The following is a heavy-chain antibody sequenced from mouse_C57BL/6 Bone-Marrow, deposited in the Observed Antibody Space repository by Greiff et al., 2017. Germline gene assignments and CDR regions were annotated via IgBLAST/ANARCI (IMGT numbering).Heavy chain of an antibody. CDR2: INPSSGYT. J-gene: IGHJ4*01. CDR1: GYTFTSYW. D-gene: IGHD1-1*01. V-gene: IGHV1-7*01. Sequence: QVQLKQSGAELAKPGASVKLSCKASGYTFTSYWMHWVKQRPGQGLEWIGYINPSSGYTKYNQKFKDKATLTADKSSSTAYMQLSSLTYEDSAVYYCARRGIYYYGSSYFYYAMDYWGQGTSVTVSS. CDR3: ARRGIYYYGSSYFYYAMDY.